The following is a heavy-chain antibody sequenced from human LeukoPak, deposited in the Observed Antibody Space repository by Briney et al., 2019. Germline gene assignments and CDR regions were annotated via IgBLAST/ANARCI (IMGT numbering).Heavy chain of an antibody. Sequence: PSETLSLTCTVSGDSISTTTYFWGWIRQPPGKGLEWIGSIYHSGSTYYSPSLKSRVTISVDTSRNQFSLNLSSVTAADTAVYYCAREPDGDHLDYWGQGTLVIVSS. J-gene: IGHJ4*02. V-gene: IGHV4-39*07. CDR3: AREPDGDHLDY. CDR2: IYHSGST. D-gene: IGHD4-17*01. CDR1: GDSISTTTYF.